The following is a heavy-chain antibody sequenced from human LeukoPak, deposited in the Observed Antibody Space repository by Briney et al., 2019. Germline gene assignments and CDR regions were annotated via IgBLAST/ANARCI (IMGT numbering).Heavy chain of an antibody. CDR2: MYTSGST. CDR3: ARSLGANYYDSSGFYRSDWYFDL. J-gene: IGHJ2*01. CDR1: GGSISSSSYY. V-gene: IGHV4-61*02. D-gene: IGHD3-22*01. Sequence: SETLSLTCTVSGGSISSSSYYWSWIRQPAGKGLEWIGRMYTSGSTNYNPSLKSRVNISVDTSKNQFSLNLSSVTAADTAVYYCARSLGANYYDSSGFYRSDWYFDLWGRGTLLTVSS.